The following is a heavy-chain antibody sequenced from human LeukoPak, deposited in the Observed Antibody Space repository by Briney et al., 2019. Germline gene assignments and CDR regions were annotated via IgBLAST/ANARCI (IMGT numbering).Heavy chain of an antibody. CDR1: GFTFSSSY. CDR2: VYGGGNT. J-gene: IGHJ3*02. Sequence: PGGSLRLSCAASGFTFSSSYMSWVRQAPGKGLEWVSVVYGGGNTYYAESVKGRFTISRDNSKNTLYLQMNSLRAEDTAVYYCASSRGSQNAFDIWGQGTMVTVSS. CDR3: ASSRGSQNAFDI. V-gene: IGHV3-53*01. D-gene: IGHD3-16*01.